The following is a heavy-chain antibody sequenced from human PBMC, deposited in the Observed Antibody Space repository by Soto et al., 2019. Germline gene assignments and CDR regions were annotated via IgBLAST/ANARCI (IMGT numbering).Heavy chain of an antibody. J-gene: IGHJ6*04. CDR2: ISVYNGDS. CDR3: ASSNTVEDIFPDPWIMYI. D-gene: IGHD2-15*01. V-gene: IGHV1-18*04. Sequence: QLFQSGGEVKKPGASVKVACKAAGFTFSRSGFSWVRQAPGQGLEWMGWISVYNGDSKIAQTFQDRLILTTYTSANTAYMELRTLRSDVTAVYYCASSNTVEDIFPDPWIMYIWGKGNT. CDR1: GFTFSRSG.